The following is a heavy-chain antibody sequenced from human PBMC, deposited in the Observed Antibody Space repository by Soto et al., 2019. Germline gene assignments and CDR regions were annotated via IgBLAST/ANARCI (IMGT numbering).Heavy chain of an antibody. CDR1: GGSFSGYY. J-gene: IGHJ5*02. Sequence: PSETLSLTCAVYGGSFSGYYWSWIRQPPGKGLEWIGEINHSGSTNYNPSLKSRVTISVDTSKNQFSLKLSSVTAADTAVYYCARYSWDPITNFGETSWFDPWGQGTLVTVSS. V-gene: IGHV4-34*01. CDR2: INHSGST. CDR3: ARYSWDPITNFGETSWFDP. D-gene: IGHD3-3*01.